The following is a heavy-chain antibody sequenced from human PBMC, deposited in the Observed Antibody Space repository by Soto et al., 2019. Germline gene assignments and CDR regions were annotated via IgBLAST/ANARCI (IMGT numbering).Heavy chain of an antibody. Sequence: LRLSCAASGFTFSSYAMHWVRQAPGNGLEWVATISFDGGKKHFADSVKGRFTITRDNSKNTLDLYMNSLRPDDTALYYCARDRYGAGSHPDYWGQGALVTVSS. CDR2: ISFDGGKK. V-gene: IGHV3-30*03. CDR3: ARDRYGAGSHPDY. J-gene: IGHJ4*02. D-gene: IGHD3-10*01. CDR1: GFTFSSYA.